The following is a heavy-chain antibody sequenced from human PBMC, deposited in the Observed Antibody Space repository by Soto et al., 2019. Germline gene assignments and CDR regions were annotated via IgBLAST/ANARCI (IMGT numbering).Heavy chain of an antibody. Sequence: SETLSLTCTVSGGSISSGDYYWSWIRQPPGKGLEWIGYIYYSGSTYYNPSLKSRVTISVDTSKNQFSLKLSSVTAADTAVYYCARDSYYYGSGSFNWFDPWGQGTLVTVSS. CDR2: IYYSGST. D-gene: IGHD3-10*01. CDR1: GGSISSGDYY. J-gene: IGHJ5*02. V-gene: IGHV4-30-4*01. CDR3: ARDSYYYGSGSFNWFDP.